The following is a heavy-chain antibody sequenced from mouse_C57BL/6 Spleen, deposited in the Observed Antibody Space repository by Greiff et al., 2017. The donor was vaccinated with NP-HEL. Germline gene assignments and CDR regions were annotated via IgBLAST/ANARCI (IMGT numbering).Heavy chain of an antibody. CDR3: ARYDYLYYAMDY. CDR1: GFTFSDYY. CDR2: ISNGGGST. Sequence: EVQLVESGGGLVQPGGSLKLSCAASGFTFSDYYMYWVRQTPEKRLEWVAYISNGGGSTYYPDTVKGRFTISRDNAKNTLYLQMSRLKSEDTAMYYCARYDYLYYAMDYWGQGTSVTVSS. J-gene: IGHJ4*01. V-gene: IGHV5-12*01. D-gene: IGHD2-4*01.